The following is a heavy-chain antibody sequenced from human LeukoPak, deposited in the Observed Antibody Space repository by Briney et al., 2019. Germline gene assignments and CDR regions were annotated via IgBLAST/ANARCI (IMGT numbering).Heavy chain of an antibody. CDR2: IFYSGNT. CDR3: ARHRSKWLQSSFDY. J-gene: IGHJ4*02. Sequence: SETLSLTCTVSGGSINSSSYYWGWIRQPPGKGLEWIGSIFYSGNTYNNPSLKSRVTISVDTSKNQFSLKLNSVTAADTAVYYCARHRSKWLQSSFDYWGQGTLVTVSS. D-gene: IGHD5-24*01. V-gene: IGHV4-39*01. CDR1: GGSINSSSYY.